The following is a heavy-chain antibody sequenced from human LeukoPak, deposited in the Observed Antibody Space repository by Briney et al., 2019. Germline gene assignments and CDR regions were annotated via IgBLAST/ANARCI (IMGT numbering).Heavy chain of an antibody. V-gene: IGHV1-46*01. D-gene: IGHD1-26*01. CDR3: AREGIVGGIPFDL. J-gene: IGHJ4*02. CDR2: INPSGGST. CDR1: GYTSSSNL. Sequence: ASVKVSCKASGYTSSSNLMHWVRQAPGQGLECMGIINPSGGSTTYAQKFQGRVTMTRDTSTSTVYMELSSLRSEDTAVYYCAREGIVGGIPFDLWGQGTLVTVSS.